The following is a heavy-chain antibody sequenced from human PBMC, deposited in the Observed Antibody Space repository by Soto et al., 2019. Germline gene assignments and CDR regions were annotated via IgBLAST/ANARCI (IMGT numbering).Heavy chain of an antibody. CDR1: GFTFISYW. CDR2: INSDGSTT. V-gene: IGHV3-74*01. D-gene: IGHD1-1*01. J-gene: IGHJ4*02. CDR3: VGGTGY. Sequence: EVQVVEFGGGLVQPGGSLRLSCVGSGFTFISYWMYWARQVPGKGPVWVSRINSDGSTTNYADPVKGRFTTSRDNAKNTVYLQMNSLRVEDTAVYYCVGGTGYWGQGTRVTVSS.